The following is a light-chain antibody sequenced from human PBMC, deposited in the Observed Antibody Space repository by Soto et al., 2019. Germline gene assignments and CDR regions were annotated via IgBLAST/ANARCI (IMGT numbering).Light chain of an antibody. CDR2: DVS. J-gene: IGLJ2*01. CDR3: TSYTSSNTLL. CDR1: SSDVGGYKY. V-gene: IGLV2-14*03. Sequence: QSALTQPASVSGSTGQSITISCTGASSDVGGYKYVSWYQQHPGKAPRLMIYDVSSRPSGVSNRFSGSKSGNTASLTISGLQAEDEADYFCTSYTSSNTLLFGGGTKVTVL.